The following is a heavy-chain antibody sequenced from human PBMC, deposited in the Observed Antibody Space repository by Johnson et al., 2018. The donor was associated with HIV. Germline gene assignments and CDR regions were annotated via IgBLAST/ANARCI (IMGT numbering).Heavy chain of an antibody. J-gene: IGHJ3*02. CDR3: ASPAAGNGGAFDI. D-gene: IGHD1-1*01. CDR2: IDSGGGT. V-gene: IGHV3-66*03. Sequence: VQLVESGGGLIQPGGSLRLSCAASGVTVSTNYMSWVRQAPGKGLEWVSVIDSGGGTKYADSVTGRFIISRDNSKSTLYLQMNSLRPEDTAVYYCASPAAGNGGAFDIWGQGTMVTVSS. CDR1: GVTVSTNY.